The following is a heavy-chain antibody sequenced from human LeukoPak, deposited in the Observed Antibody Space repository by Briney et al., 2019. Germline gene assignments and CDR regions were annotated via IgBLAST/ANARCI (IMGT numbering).Heavy chain of an antibody. J-gene: IGHJ4*02. V-gene: IGHV3-33*01. Sequence: GGSLRLSCAASGFTFSSYGMHWVRQAPGKGLEWVAVIWYDGGNKYYADSVKGRFTISRDNSKNTLYLQMNSLRAEDTAVYYCATDGIAAAGTLDYFDYWGQGTLVTVSS. CDR2: IWYDGGNK. D-gene: IGHD6-13*01. CDR1: GFTFSSYG. CDR3: ATDGIAAAGTLDYFDY.